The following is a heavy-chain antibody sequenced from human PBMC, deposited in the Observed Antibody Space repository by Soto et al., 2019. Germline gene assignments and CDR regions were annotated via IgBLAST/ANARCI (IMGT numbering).Heavy chain of an antibody. CDR3: ASRHRGTPWDY. CDR2: INQDGSGK. V-gene: IGHV3-7*01. Sequence: LRLSCAASGFTFSTYWMSWVRQAPGKGLEWVANINQDGSGKYYVDSVKGRFTISRDNARNSLFLQMNSLRAEDTAMYYCASRHRGTPWDYWGQGTLVTVSS. CDR1: GFTFSTYW. J-gene: IGHJ4*02. D-gene: IGHD1-1*01.